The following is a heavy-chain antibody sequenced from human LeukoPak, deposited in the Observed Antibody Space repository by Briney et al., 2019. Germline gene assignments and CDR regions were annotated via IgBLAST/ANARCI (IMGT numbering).Heavy chain of an antibody. CDR1: GFTFSSYG. D-gene: IGHD3-10*01. CDR3: ANYYNSGPQGDY. J-gene: IGHJ4*02. Sequence: GGSLRLSCAASGFTFSSYGMHWVRQAPGKGLEWVANIKEGGSEKYYVDSVKGRFTISRDNAKNSLYLQMNNLRADDTAVYYCANYYNSGPQGDYWGQGILVTVSS. CDR2: IKEGGSEK. V-gene: IGHV3-7*01.